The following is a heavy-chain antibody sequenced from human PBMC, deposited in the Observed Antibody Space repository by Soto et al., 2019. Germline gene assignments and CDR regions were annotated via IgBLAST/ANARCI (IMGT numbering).Heavy chain of an antibody. Sequence: EVQLLESGGGLVQPGGSLRLSCAASGFTFSTYAMNWVRQAPGKGPEWVAAISGSGGSRYYADAVKGRFTISRDNSKDTVSLQMNSLTDEDTAVYYCAKDFIASDATGLVSDVWGKGATVTVSS. CDR3: AKDFIASDATGLVSDV. CDR1: GFTFSTYA. J-gene: IGHJ6*04. V-gene: IGHV3-23*01. CDR2: ISGSGGSR. D-gene: IGHD2-15*01.